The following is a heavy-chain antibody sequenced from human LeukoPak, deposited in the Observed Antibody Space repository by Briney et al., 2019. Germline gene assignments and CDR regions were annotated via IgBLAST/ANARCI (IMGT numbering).Heavy chain of an antibody. CDR2: ISAYNGNT. CDR1: GYTFTSYG. D-gene: IGHD6-6*01. Sequence: ASVKVSCKASGYTFTSYGISWVRQAPGQGLEWMGWISAYNGNTNYAQKLQGRVTMTTDTSTSTAYMELRSLRSDDTAVYYCARTVSIAARQDHFDYWGQGTLVTVSS. J-gene: IGHJ4*02. V-gene: IGHV1-18*01. CDR3: ARTVSIAARQDHFDY.